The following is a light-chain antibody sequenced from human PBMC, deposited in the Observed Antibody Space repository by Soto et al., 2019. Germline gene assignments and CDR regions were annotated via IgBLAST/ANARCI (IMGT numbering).Light chain of an antibody. V-gene: IGKV1-5*03. CDR1: QSIGSW. CDR3: QQYNNDSPWT. CDR2: KAS. J-gene: IGKJ1*01. Sequence: DIQMTQSPSTLSASVGDRVILTCRASQSIGSWLTWYQQKAGKGPKLLIYKASSLIRGFPSRFSGSGSGTEFILTISSLQPDDFSTYYCQQYNNDSPWTFGQGTKVEVK.